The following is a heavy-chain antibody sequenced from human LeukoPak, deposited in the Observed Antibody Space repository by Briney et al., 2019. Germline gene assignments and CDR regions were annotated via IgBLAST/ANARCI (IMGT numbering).Heavy chain of an antibody. CDR1: GFTFSSSA. D-gene: IGHD2-15*01. V-gene: IGHV3-23*01. J-gene: IGHJ4*02. CDR3: AKQLGYCSDGSCYFPY. Sequence: PGGSLRLSCAASGFTFSSSAMSWVRQAPGKGLEWVSAISNNGGYTYYADSVQGRFTISRGNSKSTLCLQKNSLRAEDTAVYYCAKQLGYCSDGSCYFPYWGQGTLVTVSS. CDR2: ISNNGGYT.